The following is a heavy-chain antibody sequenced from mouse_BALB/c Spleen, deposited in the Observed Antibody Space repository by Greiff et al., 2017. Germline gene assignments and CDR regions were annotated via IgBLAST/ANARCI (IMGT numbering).Heavy chain of an antibody. CDR2: INPYNGAT. CDR3: ARRGGYDDSGFAY. Sequence: VQLQQSGPELVKPGASVKISCKASGYSFTGYYMHWVKQSHVKSLEWIGRINPYNGATSYNQNFKDKASLTVDKSSSTAYMELHSLTSEDSAVYYCARRGGYDDSGFAYWGQGTLVTVSA. D-gene: IGHD2-2*01. J-gene: IGHJ3*01. V-gene: IGHV1-31*01. CDR1: GYSFTGYY.